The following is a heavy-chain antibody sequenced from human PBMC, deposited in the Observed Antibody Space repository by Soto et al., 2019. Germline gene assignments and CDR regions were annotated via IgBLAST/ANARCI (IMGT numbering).Heavy chain of an antibody. CDR2: INHSGST. CDR3: ARGSLEMATKDFDY. Sequence: SETLSLTCAVYGGSFSGYYWSWIRQPPGKGLEWIGEINHSGSTNYNPSLKSRVTISVDTSKNQFSLKLSSVTAADTAVYYCARGSLEMATKDFDYWDQGTLVTVSS. D-gene: IGHD5-12*01. V-gene: IGHV4-34*01. J-gene: IGHJ4*02. CDR1: GGSFSGYY.